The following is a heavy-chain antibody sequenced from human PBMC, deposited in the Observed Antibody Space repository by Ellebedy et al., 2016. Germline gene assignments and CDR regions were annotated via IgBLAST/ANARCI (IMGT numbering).Heavy chain of an antibody. CDR2: ISYDGSNK. Sequence: GESLKISXAASGFTFSSYAMHWVRQAPGKGLEWVAVISYDGSNKYYADSVKGRFTISRDNSKNSLYLQMNSLRAEDTAVYYCAREHCTNGVCPQYDYYMDVWGKGTTVTVSS. CDR1: GFTFSSYA. V-gene: IGHV3-30-3*01. J-gene: IGHJ6*03. CDR3: AREHCTNGVCPQYDYYMDV. D-gene: IGHD2-8*01.